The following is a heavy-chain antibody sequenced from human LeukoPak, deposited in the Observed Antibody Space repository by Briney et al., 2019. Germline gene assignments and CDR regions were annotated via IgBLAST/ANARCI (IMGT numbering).Heavy chain of an antibody. D-gene: IGHD2-15*01. Sequence: SETLSLTCAVYGGSFSGSYWSWIRQPPGKGLEWIGYIYYSGSTIYNPSLNSRVTISVDTSKNQFSLKLSSVTPADTAVYYCARDLCSGGSCYPGWLDPWGQGTLVTVSS. CDR2: IYYSGST. CDR1: GGSFSGSY. J-gene: IGHJ5*02. CDR3: ARDLCSGGSCYPGWLDP. V-gene: IGHV4-59*01.